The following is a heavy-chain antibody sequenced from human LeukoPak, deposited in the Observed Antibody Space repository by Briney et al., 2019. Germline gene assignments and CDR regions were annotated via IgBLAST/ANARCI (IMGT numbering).Heavy chain of an antibody. CDR2: ISWDGGST. V-gene: IGHV3-43*01. CDR1: GFTFDDYT. D-gene: IGHD3-10*01. J-gene: IGHJ4*02. CDR3: AKNGGDYYGSGSSVTLDY. Sequence: GGPLRLSSAASGFTFDDYTMHWVRQAPGKGLEWVSLISWDGGSTYYADSVKGRFTISRDNSKNSLYLQMNSLRTEDTALYYCAKNGGDYYGSGSSVTLDYWGQGTLVTVSS.